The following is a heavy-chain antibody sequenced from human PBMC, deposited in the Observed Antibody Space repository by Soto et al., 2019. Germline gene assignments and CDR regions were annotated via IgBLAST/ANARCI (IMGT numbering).Heavy chain of an antibody. J-gene: IGHJ6*02. CDR3: ARVTIFGVVNYYYYGMDV. V-gene: IGHV4-4*02. CDR1: GGSISSSNW. D-gene: IGHD3-3*01. Sequence: PSETLSLTCAVSGGSISSSNWWSWVRQPPGKGLEWIGEIYHSGSTNYNPSLKSRVTISVDKSKNQFSLKLSSVTAADTAVYYCARVTIFGVVNYYYYGMDVWGQGTTVTVSS. CDR2: IYHSGST.